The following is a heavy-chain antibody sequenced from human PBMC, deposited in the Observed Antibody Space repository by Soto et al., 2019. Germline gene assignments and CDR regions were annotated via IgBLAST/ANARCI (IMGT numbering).Heavy chain of an antibody. V-gene: IGHV4-31*03. D-gene: IGHD3-16*01. CDR1: GGSISSAGYY. CDR2: IYYNGNT. Sequence: SETLSLTCTVSGGSISSAGYYWNWIRQHPGKGLEWIGYIYYNGNTKYNPSHKSRVSISADTSKSQLSLTLSSVTAADTAVYHCARSGGRGGVMPIDSWGQGTQVTVS. J-gene: IGHJ4*02. CDR3: ARSGGRGGVMPIDS.